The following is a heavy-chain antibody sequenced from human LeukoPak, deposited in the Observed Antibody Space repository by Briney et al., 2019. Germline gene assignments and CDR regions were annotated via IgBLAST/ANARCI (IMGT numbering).Heavy chain of an antibody. D-gene: IGHD4-17*01. CDR1: GGTFSSYA. J-gene: IGHJ3*02. CDR2: IIPILGIA. V-gene: IGHV1-69*04. Sequence: ASVKVSCKASGGTFSSYAISWVRQAPGQGLEWMGRIIPILGIANYAQKFQGRVTITADKSTSTAYMELSSLRSEDTAVYYRARAPYGASRDAFDIWGQGTMVTVSS. CDR3: ARAPYGASRDAFDI.